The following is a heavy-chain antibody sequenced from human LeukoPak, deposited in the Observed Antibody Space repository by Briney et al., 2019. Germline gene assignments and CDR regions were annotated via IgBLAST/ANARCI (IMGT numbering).Heavy chain of an antibody. V-gene: IGHV4-4*02. CDR2: IYHSGST. Sequence: SETLSLTCAVSGGSISSSNWWSWVRQPPGKGLEWIGEIYHSGSTNYNPSLKSRVTISVDKSKNQFSLKLSSVTAADTAVYYCARELKLLGRLAGNDYWGQGTLVTASS. CDR1: GGSISSSNW. D-gene: IGHD2-21*02. CDR3: ARELKLLGRLAGNDY. J-gene: IGHJ4*02.